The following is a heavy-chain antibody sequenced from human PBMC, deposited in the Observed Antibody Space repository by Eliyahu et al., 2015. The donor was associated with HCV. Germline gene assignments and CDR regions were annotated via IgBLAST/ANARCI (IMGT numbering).Heavy chain of an antibody. V-gene: IGHV3-7*01. Sequence: EVQLVESGGGLVQPGGSLXLSCAXSGFTVXXYWXXWVRQAPGKGLEWVANIKQDGSEKYYVDSVKGRFTISRDNAKNSLYLQMNSLRAEDTAVYYCARDRTYYDFWSGYLFDHYFDYWGQGTLVTVSS. CDR2: IKQDGSEK. J-gene: IGHJ4*02. CDR1: GFTVXXYW. CDR3: ARDRTYYDFWSGYLFDHYFDY. D-gene: IGHD3-3*01.